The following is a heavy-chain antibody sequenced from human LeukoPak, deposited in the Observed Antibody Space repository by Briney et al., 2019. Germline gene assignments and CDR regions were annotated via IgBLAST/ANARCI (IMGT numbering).Heavy chain of an antibody. CDR2: ISGSGGST. V-gene: IGHV3-23*01. CDR3: AKVTDSSSSTGRFWSTYYFDY. J-gene: IGHJ4*02. D-gene: IGHD6-13*01. CDR1: GFTFSSYA. Sequence: QPGGTLRLSCAASGFTFSSYAMSWVRQAPGKGLEWVSAISGSGGSTYYADSVKGRFTISRDNSKNTLYLQMNSLRAEDTAVYYCAKVTDSSSSTGRFWSTYYFDYWGQGTLVTVSS.